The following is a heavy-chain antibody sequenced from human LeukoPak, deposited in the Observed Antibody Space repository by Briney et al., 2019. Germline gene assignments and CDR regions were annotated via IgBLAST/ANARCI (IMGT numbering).Heavy chain of an antibody. CDR1: GGSFSGYY. D-gene: IGHD1-26*01. J-gene: IGHJ4*02. V-gene: IGHV4-34*01. Sequence: SETLSLTCAVYGGSFSGYYWSWIRQPPGKGLEWIGEINHSGSTNYNPSLKSRVTISVDTCKNQFSLKLSSVTAADTAVYYCAREEVEASFDYWGQGTLVTVSS. CDR3: AREEVEASFDY. CDR2: INHSGST.